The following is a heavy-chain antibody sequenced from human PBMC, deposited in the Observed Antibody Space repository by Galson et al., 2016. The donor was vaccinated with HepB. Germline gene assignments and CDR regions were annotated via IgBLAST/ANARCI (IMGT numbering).Heavy chain of an antibody. V-gene: IGHV3-73*01. CDR3: TRLPYDYGDSYNYYYGVDV. CDR1: GFIFSGSA. D-gene: IGHD4-17*01. Sequence: SLRLSCAASGFIFSGSAMYWVRQASGKGLEWVGRIRSKAHSYATAYAASVKGRFTISRDDSKNTAYLQMNSLRIEDTALYYCTRLPYDYGDSYNYYYGVDVWGQGTTVTVSS. J-gene: IGHJ6*02. CDR2: IRSKAHSYAT.